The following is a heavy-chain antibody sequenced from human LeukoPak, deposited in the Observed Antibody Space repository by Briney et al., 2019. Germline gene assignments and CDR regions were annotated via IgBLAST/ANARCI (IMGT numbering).Heavy chain of an antibody. CDR1: GVSISSYY. CDR2: IYTSGST. Sequence: SETLSLTCTVSGVSISSYYWSWIRQPAGKGLEWIGRIYTSGSTNYNPSLKSRATMSVDTSKNQFYLKLSSVTAADTAVYYCARVKSCSSTSCYTGYYYYYYMDVWGKGTTVTVSS. D-gene: IGHD2-2*02. J-gene: IGHJ6*03. CDR3: ARVKSCSSTSCYTGYYYYYYMDV. V-gene: IGHV4-4*07.